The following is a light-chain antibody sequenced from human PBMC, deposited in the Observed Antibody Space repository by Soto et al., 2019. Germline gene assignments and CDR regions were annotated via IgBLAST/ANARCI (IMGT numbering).Light chain of an antibody. V-gene: IGLV2-11*01. Sequence: QSALTQPRSVSGSPGQSVTISCTGTSSDVGGYNYVSWYQQHPGKAPKLMIYDVSKRPSGVPDRFSGSKSGNTASLTISGLQAEDEADYYCCSYAGSYVFGNGTTVTVL. J-gene: IGLJ1*01. CDR1: SSDVGGYNY. CDR3: CSYAGSYV. CDR2: DVS.